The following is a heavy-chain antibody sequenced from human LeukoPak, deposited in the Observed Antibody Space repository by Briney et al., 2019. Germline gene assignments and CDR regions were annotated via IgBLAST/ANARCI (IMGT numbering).Heavy chain of an antibody. Sequence: GESLKISCKGSGYSFTNYWIGWVRQMPGKGLEWMGIIYPGDSDARYSPSFQGQVIFSADKSISNAYLQWSSLKASDTAMYYCARLDRYCSGGSCFPDAFDIWGQGTTVTVSS. CDR1: GYSFTNYW. J-gene: IGHJ3*02. CDR2: IYPGDSDA. V-gene: IGHV5-51*01. D-gene: IGHD2-15*01. CDR3: ARLDRYCSGGSCFPDAFDI.